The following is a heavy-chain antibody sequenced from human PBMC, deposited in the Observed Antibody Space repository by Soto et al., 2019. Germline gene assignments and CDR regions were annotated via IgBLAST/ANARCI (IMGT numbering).Heavy chain of an antibody. J-gene: IGHJ2*01. CDR1: GGSIRSSSNY. D-gene: IGHD6-19*01. V-gene: IGHV4-39*01. CDR3: ARQGVIAVAGTADWYFDL. CDR2: IYYSVTT. Sequence: QLQLQESGPGLVKPSETLSLTCVVSGGSIRSSSNYWGWIRQPPGKGLEWIGSIYYSVTTYYNPSLKGRVTISVDTSKNQFSLKLSSVTAADTTVYYCARQGVIAVAGTADWYFDLWGRGTLVTVSS.